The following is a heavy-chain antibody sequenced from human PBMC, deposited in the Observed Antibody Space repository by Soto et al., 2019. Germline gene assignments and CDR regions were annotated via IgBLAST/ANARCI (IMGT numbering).Heavy chain of an antibody. CDR1: GFSLSTGGVG. D-gene: IGHD3-10*01. J-gene: IGHJ4*02. CDR2: IYWDDDK. CDR3: ARAQFFGDPFDY. V-gene: IGHV2-5*02. Sequence: QITLKESGPTLVKPTQTLTLTCTFSGFSLSTGGVGVGWIRQPPGKALEWLALIYWDDDKRYSPSLKSRLTITKDTSKNQVVLAMTNVDPVDTATYHCARAQFFGDPFDYWGQGTLVTVSA.